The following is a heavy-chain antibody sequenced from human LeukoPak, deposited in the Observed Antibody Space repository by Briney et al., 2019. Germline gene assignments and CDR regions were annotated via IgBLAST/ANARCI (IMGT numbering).Heavy chain of an antibody. Sequence: GGSLRLSCSASGFAFSSYDLNWVRQAPGKGPEWISHIGSTGRDTYYADSVKGRFIISRDNAKDSLYLQMNSLRAEDTAVYYCAREYGGWYGYENWGQGTLVTVSS. D-gene: IGHD6-19*01. CDR3: AREYGGWYGYEN. CDR1: GFAFSSYD. J-gene: IGHJ4*02. V-gene: IGHV3-48*03. CDR2: IGSTGRDT.